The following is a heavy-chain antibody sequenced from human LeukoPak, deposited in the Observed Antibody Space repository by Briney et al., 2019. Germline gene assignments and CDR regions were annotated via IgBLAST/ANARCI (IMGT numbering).Heavy chain of an antibody. Sequence: GGPLRLSCAASGLTFSDYYMTWIRQAPGKGLEWVSSISGSGPTTYSADSVRGRFTVSRDNAKNSVFLYMNSLRAEDTAVYYCAIQITMIVVVPYFDYWGQGTLVTVSS. V-gene: IGHV3-11*04. J-gene: IGHJ4*02. CDR1: GLTFSDYY. CDR3: AIQITMIVVVPYFDY. D-gene: IGHD3-22*01. CDR2: ISGSGPTT.